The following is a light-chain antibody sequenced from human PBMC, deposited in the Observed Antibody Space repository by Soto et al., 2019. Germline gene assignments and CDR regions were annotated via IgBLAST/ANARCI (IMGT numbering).Light chain of an antibody. CDR3: ASWDDNLNCPE. Sequence: QSLLTQPPSASGPPGQRVTISCSGSSSNIGVNPVNWYQQIPGTAPKLLIYTNNQRPSGVPDRFSGSKSGTSASLAISGLQAGDEAIYYCASWDDNLNCPEFGGGTK. V-gene: IGLV1-44*01. J-gene: IGLJ2*01. CDR1: SSNIGVNP. CDR2: TNN.